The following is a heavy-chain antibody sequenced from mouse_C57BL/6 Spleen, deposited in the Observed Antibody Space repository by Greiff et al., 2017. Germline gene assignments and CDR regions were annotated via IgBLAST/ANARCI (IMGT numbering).Heavy chain of an antibody. V-gene: IGHV1-64*01. J-gene: IGHJ4*01. CDR2: IHPNSGST. Sequence: QVQLQQPGAELVKPGASVKLSCKASGYTFTSYWMHWVKQRPGQGLEWIGMIHPNSGSTNYNEKFKSKATLTVDKSSSTAYMQLSSLTSEDSAVYYCARRGPGTGYDMDYWGQGTSVTVSS. CDR1: GYTFTSYW. CDR3: ARRGPGTGYDMDY.